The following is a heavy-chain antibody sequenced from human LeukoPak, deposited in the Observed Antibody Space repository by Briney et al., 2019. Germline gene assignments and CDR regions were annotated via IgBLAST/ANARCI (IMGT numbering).Heavy chain of an antibody. CDR2: ISRSGDTP. Sequence: GGSLRLSCAASGFIFNYYSMNWVRQAPGKGLEWVSGISRSGDTPHYADSVKGQFTISRDNSKNTVYLQMNSLRAEDTAVYYCAKDGAYCGGSNCYLFDSWGQGTLVTVSS. J-gene: IGHJ4*02. CDR3: AKDGAYCGGSNCYLFDS. V-gene: IGHV3-23*01. CDR1: GFIFNYYS. D-gene: IGHD2-15*01.